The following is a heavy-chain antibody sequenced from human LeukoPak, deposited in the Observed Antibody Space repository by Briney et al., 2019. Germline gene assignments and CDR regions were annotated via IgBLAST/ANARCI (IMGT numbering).Heavy chain of an antibody. D-gene: IGHD6-13*01. V-gene: IGHV1-18*01. CDR2: INAYNGNT. CDR1: GYTFTSYG. CDR3: ARDLSSWYEGISDY. J-gene: IGHJ4*02. Sequence: ASVKVSCKASGYTFTSYGISWVRQAPGQGLEWMGWINAYNGNTNYAQKLQGRVTMTTDTSTSTAYMELRSLRSDDTAVYYCARDLSSWYEGISDYWGQGTLVTVSS.